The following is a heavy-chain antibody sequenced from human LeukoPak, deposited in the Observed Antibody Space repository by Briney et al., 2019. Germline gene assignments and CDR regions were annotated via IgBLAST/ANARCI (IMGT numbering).Heavy chain of an antibody. CDR3: ASALQGGFDY. D-gene: IGHD2-15*01. J-gene: IGHJ4*02. CDR2: IYYSGST. V-gene: IGHV4-59*01. Sequence: PSGTLSLTCSVSGGSISSYYWTWVRQPPGKGLEWIGYIYYSGSTNYNPSLKSRVTMSIDTSKNQFSLQLSSVTAADTAVYYCASALQGGFDYWGQGTLVTVSS. CDR1: GGSISSYY.